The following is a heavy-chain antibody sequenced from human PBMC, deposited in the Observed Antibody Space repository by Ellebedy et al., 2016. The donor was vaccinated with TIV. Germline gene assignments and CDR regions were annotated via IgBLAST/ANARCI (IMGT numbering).Heavy chain of an antibody. V-gene: IGHV3-21*06. J-gene: IGHJ3*02. D-gene: IGHD2-15*01. Sequence: GRFTISRDNAKNSLYLQMNSLRAEDTAVYYCARLTGGTRYCAFDIWGQGTMVTVSS. CDR3: ARLTGGTRYCAFDI.